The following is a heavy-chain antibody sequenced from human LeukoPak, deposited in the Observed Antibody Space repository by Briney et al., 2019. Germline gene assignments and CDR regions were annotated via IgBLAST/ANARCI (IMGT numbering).Heavy chain of an antibody. Sequence: ASVKVSCKASGYTFTSYDINWVRQATGQGLEWMGWMNPNSGNTGYAQKFQGRVTMTRNTSISTAYMELSSLRSEDTAVYYCARESRYGSGSYLPLDRARYYMDVWGKGTTVTVSS. CDR1: GYTFTSYD. D-gene: IGHD3-10*01. J-gene: IGHJ6*03. CDR2: MNPNSGNT. V-gene: IGHV1-8*01. CDR3: ARESRYGSGSYLPLDRARYYMDV.